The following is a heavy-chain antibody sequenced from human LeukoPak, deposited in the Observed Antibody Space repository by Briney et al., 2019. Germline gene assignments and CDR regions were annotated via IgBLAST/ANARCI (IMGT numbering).Heavy chain of an antibody. Sequence: PSETLSLTCAVYGGSFSGYYWSWIRQPPGKGLEWIGEINHSGSTNYNPSLKSRVTISVDTSKNQFSLKLSSVTAADTAVYYCARGGQVGSSPRAGRGTKGYYMDVWGKGTTVTISS. CDR3: ARGGQVGSSPRAGRGTKGYYMDV. CDR2: INHSGST. V-gene: IGHV4-34*01. D-gene: IGHD6-13*01. J-gene: IGHJ6*03. CDR1: GGSFSGYY.